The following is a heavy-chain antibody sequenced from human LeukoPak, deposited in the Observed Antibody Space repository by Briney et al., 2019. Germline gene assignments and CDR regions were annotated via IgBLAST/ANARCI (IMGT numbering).Heavy chain of an antibody. J-gene: IGHJ4*02. CDR1: GGSISSYY. Sequence: SETLSLTCTVSGGSISSYYWSWIRQPPGKGLEWIGYIYYSGSTNYNPSLKSRVTISVDTSKNQFSLKLSSVTAADTAVYYCARARYSSSWACDYWGQGTLVTVFS. CDR2: IYYSGST. D-gene: IGHD6-13*01. CDR3: ARARYSSSWACDY. V-gene: IGHV4-59*01.